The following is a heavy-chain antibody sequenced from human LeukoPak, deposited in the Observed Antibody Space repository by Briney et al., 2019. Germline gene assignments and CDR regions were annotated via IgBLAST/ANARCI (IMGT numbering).Heavy chain of an antibody. D-gene: IGHD4-17*01. J-gene: IGHJ2*01. V-gene: IGHV1-46*01. CDR2: ISPGGGSA. Sequence: ASVKVSCKASGYHFSTYYLHWVRQAPGQGLEWMGVISPGGGSATYAQEFRGRVTMTRDTSTSTVYVELRSLRSDDTAVYYCARCYGDYVTLRYAFDIWGRGTLVTVSS. CDR3: ARCYGDYVTLRYAFDI. CDR1: GYHFSTYY.